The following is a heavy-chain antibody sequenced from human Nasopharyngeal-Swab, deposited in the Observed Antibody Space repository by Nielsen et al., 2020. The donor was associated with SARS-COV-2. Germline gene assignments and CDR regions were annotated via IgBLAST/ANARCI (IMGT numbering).Heavy chain of an antibody. J-gene: IGHJ5*02. CDR3: ARDNSGSIDH. Sequence: GESLKISCAAPGFTFGSYYMIWVRLPPERGLEWVSIITSDGHTTSYIDSVKGRFTISRDNSKNSLYLQMNSLRTEDTALYYCARDNSGSIDHWGLETLVTVSS. CDR1: GFTFGSYY. D-gene: IGHD3-10*01. CDR2: ITSDGHTT. V-gene: IGHV3-43*02.